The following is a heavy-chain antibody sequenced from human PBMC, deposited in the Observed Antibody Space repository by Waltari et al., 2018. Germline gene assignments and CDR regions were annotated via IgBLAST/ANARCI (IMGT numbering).Heavy chain of an antibody. V-gene: IGHV4-39*07. CDR2: IYYSGST. CDR3: ARVRIYSSSTQYYYYYMDV. CDR1: GGSISSSSYY. D-gene: IGHD6-6*01. Sequence: QLQLQESGPGLVKPSETLSLTCTVSGGSISSSSYYWGWIRQPPGKGLEWIGSIYYSGSTYYNPSLKSRVTISVDTSKNQFSLKLSSVTAADTAVYYCARVRIYSSSTQYYYYYMDVWGKGTTVTISS. J-gene: IGHJ6*03.